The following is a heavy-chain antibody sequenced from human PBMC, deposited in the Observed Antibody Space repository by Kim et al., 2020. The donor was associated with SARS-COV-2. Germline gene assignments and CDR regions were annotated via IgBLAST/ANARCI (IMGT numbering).Heavy chain of an antibody. CDR2: IYNGGNA. CDR1: GGSISSYH. CDR3: ARASSFRGIGVDY. V-gene: IGHV4-59*08. Sequence: SETLSLTCSVSGGSISSYHWSWIRQPPGKGLEWIGYIYNGGNADYNSSLKSRVTISLDTSKSQFSLKLRSVTAADTAVYYCARASSFRGIGVDYWGQGTL. D-gene: IGHD3-10*01. J-gene: IGHJ4*02.